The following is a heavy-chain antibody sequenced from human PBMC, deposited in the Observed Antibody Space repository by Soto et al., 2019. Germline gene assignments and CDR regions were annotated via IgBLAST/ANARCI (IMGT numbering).Heavy chain of an antibody. J-gene: IGHJ4*02. CDR2: INHSGST. V-gene: IGHV4-34*01. D-gene: IGHD3-3*01. CDR3: ARVRDYDFWSGYYTGRRSEKRTIVFDY. Sequence: SETLSLTCAVYGGSFSGYYWSWIRQPPGKGLEWIGEINHSGSTNYNPSLKSRVTISVDTSKNQFSLKLGSVTAADTAVYYCARVRDYDFWSGYYTGRRSEKRTIVFDYWGQGTLVTVSS. CDR1: GGSFSGYY.